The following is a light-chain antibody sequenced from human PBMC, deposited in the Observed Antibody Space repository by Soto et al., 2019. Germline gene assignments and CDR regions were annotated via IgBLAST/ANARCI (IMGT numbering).Light chain of an antibody. Sequence: EIVLTQSPATLSLSPGGRATLSCRASQTVTNHLAWYQQKAGQPPRLLIFDASTRASGIPPRFSGSGSGTDFTLTISRVAPDDFAVYYCQQRMHWPLTFGGGTKVDIK. V-gene: IGKV3-11*01. J-gene: IGKJ4*01. CDR2: DAS. CDR1: QTVTNH. CDR3: QQRMHWPLT.